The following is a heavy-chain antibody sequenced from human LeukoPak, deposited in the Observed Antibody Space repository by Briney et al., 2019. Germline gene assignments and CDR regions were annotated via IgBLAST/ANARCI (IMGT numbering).Heavy chain of an antibody. J-gene: IGHJ6*03. CDR2: IHHSGSA. CDR3: VRRVGYDSGWGYYYRYMDV. V-gene: IGHV4-34*01. Sequence: SSETLSLTCAVYGGSFNNYFWTWIRQPPEKGLEWIGEIHHSGSASYNLSLNSRVTISLDTSKNQFSLKLSSVTAADTGVYYCVRRVGYDSGWGYYYRYMDVWGKGTTVTISS. D-gene: IGHD6-19*01. CDR1: GGSFNNYF.